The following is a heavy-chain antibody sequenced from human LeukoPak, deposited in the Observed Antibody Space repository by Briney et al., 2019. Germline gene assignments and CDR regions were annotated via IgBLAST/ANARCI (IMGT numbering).Heavy chain of an antibody. CDR1: GGSIGSYY. CDR2: IHYSGST. J-gene: IGHJ4*02. CDR3: ARDGVAGGFDY. D-gene: IGHD6-19*01. Sequence: SETLSLTCTVSGGSIGSYYWNWIRQAPGKVLEWIGYIHYSGSTNHNSALKSRVTISVDTSKNQYSLKLSSVTAADTAVYYCARDGVAGGFDYWGQGTLVTVS. V-gene: IGHV4-59*01.